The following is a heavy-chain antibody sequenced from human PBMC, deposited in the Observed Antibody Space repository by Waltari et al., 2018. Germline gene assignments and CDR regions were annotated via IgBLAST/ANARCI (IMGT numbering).Heavy chain of an antibody. CDR1: GGSISNSRYY. V-gene: IGHV4-39*01. J-gene: IGHJ6*02. CDR3: AKRNDYYYYYGMDV. Sequence: QLQLPESGPGLVKPSETLSLTCTASGGSISNSRYYWGWIRQPPGKGLEWIGSIYYSGSTYYNPSLKSRVTISVDTSKNQFSLKLSSVTAADTAVYYCAKRNDYYYYYGMDVWGQGTTVTVSS. CDR2: IYYSGST.